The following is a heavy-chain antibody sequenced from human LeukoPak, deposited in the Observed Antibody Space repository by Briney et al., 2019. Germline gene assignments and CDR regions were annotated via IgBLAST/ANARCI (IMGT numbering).Heavy chain of an antibody. J-gene: IGHJ4*02. CDR1: GGSISSGGYY. V-gene: IGHV4-31*03. CDR2: IYYSGST. CDR3: ARLYGDYGAYYFDY. Sequence: SQTLSLTCTVSGGSISSGGYYWSWIRQHPGKGLEWIGYIYYSGSTYYNPSLKSRVTISVDTSKNQFSLKLSSVTAADTAVYYCARLYGDYGAYYFDYWGQGTLVTVSS. D-gene: IGHD4-17*01.